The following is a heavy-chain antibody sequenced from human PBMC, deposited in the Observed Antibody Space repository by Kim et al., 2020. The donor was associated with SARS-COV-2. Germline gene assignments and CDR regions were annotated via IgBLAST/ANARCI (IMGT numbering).Heavy chain of an antibody. V-gene: IGHV3-23*01. CDR3: AKNVVPTGNTYYDFWSGYYTPPNYYYYGMDV. Sequence: GGSLRLSCAASGFTFSSYAMSWVRQAPGKGLEWVSAISGSGGSTYYADSVKGRFTISRDNSKNTLYLQMNSLRAEDTAVYYCAKNVVPTGNTYYDFWSGYYTPPNYYYYGMDVWGQGTTVTVSS. D-gene: IGHD3-3*01. CDR1: GFTFSSYA. CDR2: ISGSGGST. J-gene: IGHJ6*02.